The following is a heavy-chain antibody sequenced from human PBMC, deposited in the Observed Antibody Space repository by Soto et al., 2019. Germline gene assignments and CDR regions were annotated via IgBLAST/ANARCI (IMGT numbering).Heavy chain of an antibody. D-gene: IGHD3-10*01. CDR2: IDHGGST. J-gene: IGHJ4*02. Sequence: PSETLSLTCTVYGGSFSGYSWTWIRQPPGKGLEWIGEIDHGGSTNYNPSLKSRVTLSIDTSKNQFSLKLISVAAADTAVYYCARGPRLRGLPRFEYWGEGTLVTVS. CDR3: ARGPRLRGLPRFEY. CDR1: GGSFSGYS. V-gene: IGHV4-34*01.